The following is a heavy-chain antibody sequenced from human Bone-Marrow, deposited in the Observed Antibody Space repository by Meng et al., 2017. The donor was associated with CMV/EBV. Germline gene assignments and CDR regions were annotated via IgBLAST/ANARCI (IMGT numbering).Heavy chain of an antibody. CDR1: GFTFSRYD. Sequence: SGFTFSRYDMHWVRQAPGKGLEWVAFIHNDGNIKYYADSVKGRFTISRDNSKNTMFLQMNSLRAEDTAVYYCAKLLSDDPGDYGDFWGQGTLVTVSS. V-gene: IGHV3-30*02. CDR3: AKLLSDDPGDYGDF. CDR2: IHNDGNIK. D-gene: IGHD3-3*01. J-gene: IGHJ4*02.